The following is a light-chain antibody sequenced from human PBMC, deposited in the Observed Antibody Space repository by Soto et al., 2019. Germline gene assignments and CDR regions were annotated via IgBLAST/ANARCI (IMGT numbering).Light chain of an antibody. CDR3: QREWT. CDR1: QSVSSY. J-gene: IGKJ1*01. Sequence: EIVLTLSPAALSLYQGERATLSCRASQSVSSYLAWYQQKPGQAPRLLIYDASNRATGIPARFSGSGSGTDFTLTISSLEPEDFAVYYCQREWTFGQGSNVDI. CDR2: DAS. V-gene: IGKV3-11*01.